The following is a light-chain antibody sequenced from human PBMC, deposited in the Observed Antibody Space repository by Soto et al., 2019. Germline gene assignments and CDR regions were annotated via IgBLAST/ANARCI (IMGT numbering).Light chain of an antibody. Sequence: IQMTQSPSTLSASVGDTVTITCRASQPIATWLAWYQQKPGTAPKLLIFEASTLQKDVPSRFSGTGSGTQLTLTLCSLDTDDFATYYCQQSNSYSTTFGGGTRVEIK. CDR1: QPIATW. CDR3: QQSNSYSTT. J-gene: IGKJ4*01. V-gene: IGKV1-5*03. CDR2: EAS.